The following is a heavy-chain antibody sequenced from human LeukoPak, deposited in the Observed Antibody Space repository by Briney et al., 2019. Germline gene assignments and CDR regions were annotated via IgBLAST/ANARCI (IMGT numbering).Heavy chain of an antibody. J-gene: IGHJ2*01. Sequence: PGGSLRLSCAASGFTVSSNYMSWVRQAPGKGLEWVSLIYSGGSTYYADSVKGRFTISRDNSKNTLYLQMNSLRAQDTAVYYCARDRRDYDSSGYYKNNYWYFDPWGRGTLVTVSS. CDR3: ARDRRDYDSSGYYKNNYWYFDP. CDR1: GFTVSSNY. D-gene: IGHD3-22*01. CDR2: IYSGGST. V-gene: IGHV3-53*01.